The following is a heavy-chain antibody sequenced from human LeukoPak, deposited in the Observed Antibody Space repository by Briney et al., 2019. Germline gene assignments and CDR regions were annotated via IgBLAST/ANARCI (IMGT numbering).Heavy chain of an antibody. CDR2: INHSGST. J-gene: IGHJ4*02. CDR3: ARGYGEYSGYDYVYYFDY. CDR1: GGSFSGYY. D-gene: IGHD5-12*01. Sequence: SETLSLTCAVYGGSFSGYYWCWIRQPPGKGLEWIGEINHSGSTNYNPSLKSRVTISVDTSKNQFSLKLSSVTAADTAVYYCARGYGEYSGYDYVYYFDYWGQGTLVTVSS. V-gene: IGHV4-34*01.